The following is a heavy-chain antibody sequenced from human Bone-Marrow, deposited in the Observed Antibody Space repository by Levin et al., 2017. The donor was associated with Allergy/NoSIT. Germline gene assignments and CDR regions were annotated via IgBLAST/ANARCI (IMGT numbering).Heavy chain of an antibody. Sequence: GESLKISCKASGYTFIDYYIHWVRQAPGQGLEWMGWINPNNGGTDYAQKFQDRVTLARDTSISTVYMYMSSLRSDDTAMYYCASLSGWYNHWGQGSLVTVSS. CDR2: INPNNGGT. D-gene: IGHD6-25*01. V-gene: IGHV1-2*02. J-gene: IGHJ5*02. CDR1: GYTFIDYY. CDR3: ASLSGWYNH.